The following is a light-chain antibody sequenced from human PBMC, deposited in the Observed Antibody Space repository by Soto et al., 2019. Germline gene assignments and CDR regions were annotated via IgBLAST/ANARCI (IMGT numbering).Light chain of an antibody. V-gene: IGKV3-15*01. Sequence: EVVMTQSPATLSVSPGERATLSCRASQSVSNNLAWYQQTPGRSPRLLFYLASTRAPGIPARFSAGGSGTEFTLTISSLEPEDFAVYYCQQRSNWPPITFGQGTRLEIK. CDR2: LAS. J-gene: IGKJ5*01. CDR1: QSVSNN. CDR3: QQRSNWPPIT.